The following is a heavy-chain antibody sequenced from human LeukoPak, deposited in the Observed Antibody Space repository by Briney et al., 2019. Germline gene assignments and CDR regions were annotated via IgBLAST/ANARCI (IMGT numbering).Heavy chain of an antibody. Sequence: RSGGSLRLSCGASGFSLSNYWMSWARQAPGKGLEWVANINQDGSDKYYVDSVMGRFTISKDNAKNSVYLQMNSLRPEDTAIYYCAWYGVTHGLDVWGQGTTVTVSS. V-gene: IGHV3-7*01. CDR2: INQDGSDK. CDR1: GFSLSNYW. D-gene: IGHD3-10*01. J-gene: IGHJ6*02. CDR3: AWYGVTHGLDV.